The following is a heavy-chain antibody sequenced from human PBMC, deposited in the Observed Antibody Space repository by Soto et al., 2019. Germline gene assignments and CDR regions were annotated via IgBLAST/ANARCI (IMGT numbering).Heavy chain of an antibody. Sequence: QITLNESGPALVKPTQTLTLTCTFSGFSLNTRDVGVGWIRQPPGKALEWLGVVYWDDDKTYSPSLKSRLTTTKDTPKNQVVLRMTNMDPVDTATYYCAHCRGGVASFWGQGTLVTVSS. V-gene: IGHV2-5*02. CDR1: GFSLNTRDVG. CDR2: VYWDDDK. J-gene: IGHJ4*02. CDR3: AHCRGGVASF. D-gene: IGHD3-16*01.